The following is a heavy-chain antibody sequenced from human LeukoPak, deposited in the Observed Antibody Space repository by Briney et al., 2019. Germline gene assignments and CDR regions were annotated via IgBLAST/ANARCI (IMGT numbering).Heavy chain of an antibody. V-gene: IGHV3-49*03. D-gene: IGHD2-2*01. CDR1: GFTFGDYA. J-gene: IGHJ6*03. CDR2: IRSKAYSGTT. Sequence: GGSLRLSCTASGFTFGDYAMSWFRQAPGKGLEWVGFIRSKAYSGTTEYAASVKGRFTISRDDSKSIAYLQMNSLKTEDTAVYYCTRDGVVVPAAIQSYYYYYMDVWGKGTTVTVSS. CDR3: TRDGVVVPAAIQSYYYYYMDV.